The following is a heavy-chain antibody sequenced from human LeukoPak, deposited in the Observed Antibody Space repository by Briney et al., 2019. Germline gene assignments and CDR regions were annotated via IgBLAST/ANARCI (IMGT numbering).Heavy chain of an antibody. D-gene: IGHD1-14*01. V-gene: IGHV1-69*05. CDR1: GGTFSSYA. CDR2: IIPISGAA. CDR3: ARGGTFYRRTLLNYFDY. Sequence: SVKVSCKASGGTFSSYAISWVRQAPGQGLEWMGGIIPISGAANYAQKFQGRVTFTTDESTSTAYMELTSLRSEDTAVYYCARGGTFYRRTLLNYFDYWGQGSLVTVSS. J-gene: IGHJ4*02.